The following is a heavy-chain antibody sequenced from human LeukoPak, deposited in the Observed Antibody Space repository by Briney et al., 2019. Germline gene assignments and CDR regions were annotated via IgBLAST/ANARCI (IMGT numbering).Heavy chain of an antibody. J-gene: IGHJ6*03. CDR3: ARVFDSGSQAYFYYMDV. D-gene: IGHD3-10*01. Sequence: SGTLSLTCAVSGGSISSSNWWSWVRQPPGKGLEWIGEINHSGSTNYNPSLKSRVTMSVDTSKNQFSLKVSSVTAADTAMYYCARVFDSGSQAYFYYMDVWGKGTTVTISS. CDR1: GGSISSSNW. V-gene: IGHV4-4*02. CDR2: INHSGST.